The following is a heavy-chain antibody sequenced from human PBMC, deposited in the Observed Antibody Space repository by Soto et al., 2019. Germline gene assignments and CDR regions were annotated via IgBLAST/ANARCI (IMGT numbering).Heavy chain of an antibody. CDR2: IFHSGAT. D-gene: IGHD1-1*01. V-gene: IGHV4-4*02. Sequence: QVQLQESGPGLVEPSGTLSLTCAVSGDSISSSHWWSWVRQPPGKGLAWIGEIFHSGATKYNPSLESRVTMSVDKSNNQLSLKLRSVTAADTAVYYCARQLERGDLPEGFEYWGQGTLATVSS. CDR3: ARQLERGDLPEGFEY. CDR1: GDSISSSHW. J-gene: IGHJ4*02.